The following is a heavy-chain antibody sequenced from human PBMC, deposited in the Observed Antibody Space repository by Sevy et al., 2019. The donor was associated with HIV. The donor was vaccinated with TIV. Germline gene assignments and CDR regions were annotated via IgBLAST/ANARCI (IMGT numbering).Heavy chain of an antibody. CDR2: IYYTGST. CDR1: GDSISNGEYY. Sequence: SETLSLTCTVSGDSISNGEYYWTWIRQHPGKGLEWIGYIYYTGSTCYNPSLESRVTMSVDMAKNQFSLKLTSVTAADTAMYYCARGDTVLPTGGFDIWGRGTLVTVFS. V-gene: IGHV4-31*03. J-gene: IGHJ2*01. CDR3: ARGDTVLPTGGFDI. D-gene: IGHD2-8*02.